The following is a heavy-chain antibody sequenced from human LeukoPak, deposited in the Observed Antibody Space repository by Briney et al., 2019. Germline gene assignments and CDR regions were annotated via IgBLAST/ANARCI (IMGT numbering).Heavy chain of an antibody. CDR1: GFTFSSYS. V-gene: IGHV3-21*01. Sequence: GGSLRLSCAASGFTFSSYSMNWVRQAPGKGLEWVSSISSSSSYIYYADSVKGRFTISRDNAKNSLYLQMNSLRAEDTAVYYCARDHIGMTTWAFDIWGRGTMVTVSS. CDR2: ISSSSSYI. J-gene: IGHJ3*02. D-gene: IGHD4-17*01. CDR3: ARDHIGMTTWAFDI.